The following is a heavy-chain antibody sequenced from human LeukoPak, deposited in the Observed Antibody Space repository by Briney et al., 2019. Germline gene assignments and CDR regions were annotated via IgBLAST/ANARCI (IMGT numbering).Heavy chain of an antibody. V-gene: IGHV4-34*01. CDR3: ARDNPTSNYGVGTWGWLDP. J-gene: IGHJ5*02. CDR2: INHSGST. Sequence: SETLALTCAVYCGSFSGYYWSWIRQPPGKGLEWIGEINHSGSTNYNPSLKSRVTISVDTSKNQFSLKLSSVTAADTAVYYCARDNPTSNYGVGTWGWLDPWGQGTLVTVSS. D-gene: IGHD4-11*01. CDR1: CGSFSGYY.